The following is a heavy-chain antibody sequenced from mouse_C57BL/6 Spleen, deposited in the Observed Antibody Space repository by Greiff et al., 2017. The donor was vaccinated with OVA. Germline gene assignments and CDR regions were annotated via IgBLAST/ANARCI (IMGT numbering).Heavy chain of an antibody. D-gene: IGHD1-1*01. J-gene: IGHJ2*01. CDR3: ARGGGSFDY. V-gene: IGHV3-6*01. CDR2: ISYDGSN. Sequence: VQLKESGPGLVKPSQSLSLTCSVTGYSITSGYYWNWIRQFPGNKLEWMGYISYDGSNNYNPSLKNRISITRDTSKNQFFLKLNSVTTEDTATYYCARGGGSFDYWGQGTTLTVSS. CDR1: GYSITSGYY.